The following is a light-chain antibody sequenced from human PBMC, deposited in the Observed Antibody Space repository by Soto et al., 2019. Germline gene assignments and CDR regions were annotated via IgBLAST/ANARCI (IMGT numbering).Light chain of an antibody. CDR1: QSVSSN. J-gene: IGKJ5*01. CDR3: QQNNRWPHIT. Sequence: EMVVTQSPATLSVSRGERVTLSCRVSQSVSSNLAWYQQKPGQAPRLLIYGASTRATGIPARFSGSGSGTEFTLTISSLQSEDFAVYYCQQNNRWPHITFGQGTRLEI. CDR2: GAS. V-gene: IGKV3-15*01.